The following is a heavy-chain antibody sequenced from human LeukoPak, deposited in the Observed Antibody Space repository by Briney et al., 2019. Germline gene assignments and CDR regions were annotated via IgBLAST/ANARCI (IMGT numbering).Heavy chain of an antibody. Sequence: ASVKVSCKATGYTFTDYYIHWVRQAPGQGLEWMGWISAYNGNTNYAQKLQGRVTMTTDTSTSTAYMELRSLRSDDTAVYYCAIPGVVGAFDYWGQGTLVTVSS. J-gene: IGHJ4*02. D-gene: IGHD2-15*01. CDR2: ISAYNGNT. CDR1: GYTFTDYY. V-gene: IGHV1-18*04. CDR3: AIPGVVGAFDY.